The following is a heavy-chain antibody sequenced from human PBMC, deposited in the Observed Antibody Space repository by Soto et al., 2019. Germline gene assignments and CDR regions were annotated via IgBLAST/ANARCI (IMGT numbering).Heavy chain of an antibody. D-gene: IGHD3-22*01. J-gene: IGHJ4*02. V-gene: IGHV4-4*02. CDR2: IYHSGST. Sequence: QVQLQESGPGLVKPSGTLSLTCAVSGGSISSSNWWSWVRQPPGKGLEWIGEIYHSGSTNYNPSLKSRVTISVDKSKNQFSLKLSSVTAADTAVYYCASLISNYYDSSGYYYAEDYWGQGTLVTVSS. CDR1: GGSISSSNW. CDR3: ASLISNYYDSSGYYYAEDY.